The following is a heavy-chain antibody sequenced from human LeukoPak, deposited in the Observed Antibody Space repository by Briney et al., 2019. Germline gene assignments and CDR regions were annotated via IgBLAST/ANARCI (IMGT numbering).Heavy chain of an antibody. CDR2: IIPIFGTA. Sequence: ASVKVSCKASGGTFSSYAISWVRQAPGQGLEWMGGIIPIFGTANYAQKFQGRVTIPADVSTSTAYMELSSLRSEDTAVYYCASVWFGESNYYYYYMDVWGKGTTVTVSS. J-gene: IGHJ6*03. CDR1: GGTFSSYA. V-gene: IGHV1-69*13. D-gene: IGHD3-10*01. CDR3: ASVWFGESNYYYYYMDV.